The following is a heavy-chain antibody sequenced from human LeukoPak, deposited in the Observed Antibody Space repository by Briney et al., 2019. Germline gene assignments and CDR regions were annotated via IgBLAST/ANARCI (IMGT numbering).Heavy chain of an antibody. J-gene: IGHJ6*03. D-gene: IGHD6-6*01. CDR1: GYTFTGYY. V-gene: IGHV1-2*02. Sequence: ASVKVSCKASGYTFTGYYMHWVRQAPGQGLEWMGWINPNSGGTNYAQKFQGRFTMTRDTSISTAYMELSRLRSDDTAVYYCAKLGAARHTYYYYYYMDVWGTGTTVTVSS. CDR3: AKLGAARHTYYYYYYMDV. CDR2: INPNSGGT.